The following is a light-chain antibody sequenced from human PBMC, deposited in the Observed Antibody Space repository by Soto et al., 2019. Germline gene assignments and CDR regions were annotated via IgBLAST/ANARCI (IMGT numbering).Light chain of an antibody. V-gene: IGLV2-8*01. CDR3: SSYAGSNNLGV. CDR2: EVS. Sequence: QSALTQPPSASGSPGQSVTISCTGTSSDVGGYNYVSWYQQHPGKAPKLMIYEVSKRPSGVPDRFSGSKSGNTASLTVSGLQAEDEADYYCSSYAGSNNLGVFGTGTESPS. CDR1: SSDVGGYNY. J-gene: IGLJ1*01.